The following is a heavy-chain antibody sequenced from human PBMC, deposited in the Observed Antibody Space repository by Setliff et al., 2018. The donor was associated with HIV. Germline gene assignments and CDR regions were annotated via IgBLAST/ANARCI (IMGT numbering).Heavy chain of an antibody. CDR3: GRVGFGELFGAFDI. CDR1: GGSMSSYY. V-gene: IGHV4-59*01. J-gene: IGHJ3*02. CDR2: IYYSRST. Sequence: SETLSLTCTVSGGSMSSYYWSWIRQPPGKGLEWVGYIYYSRSTNYNPSLKSRVSISVDTSKNQFSLKLSSVTAADTAMYYCGRVGFGELFGAFDIWGQGIMVTV. D-gene: IGHD3-10*01.